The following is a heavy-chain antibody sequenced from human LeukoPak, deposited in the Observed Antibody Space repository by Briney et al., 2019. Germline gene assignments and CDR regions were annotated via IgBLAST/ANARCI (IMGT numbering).Heavy chain of an antibody. V-gene: IGHV3-30-3*01. J-gene: IGHJ4*02. CDR3: ARDDFDWLLLYYFDY. CDR2: ISYDGSNK. Sequence: GGSLRLPCAASGFTFSSYAMHWVRQAPGKGLEWVAVISYDGSNKYYADSVKGRFTISRDNSKNTLYLQMNSLRAEDTAVYYCARDDFDWLLLYYFDYWGQGTLVTVSS. D-gene: IGHD3-9*01. CDR1: GFTFSSYA.